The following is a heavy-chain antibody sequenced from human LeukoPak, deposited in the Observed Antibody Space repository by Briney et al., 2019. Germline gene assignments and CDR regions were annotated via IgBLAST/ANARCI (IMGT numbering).Heavy chain of an antibody. CDR2: IFPSGGEI. CDR1: GFTFSTYG. J-gene: IGHJ4*02. Sequence: GGSLRLSCVASGFTFSTYGMSWVRQPPGKGLEWVSSIFPSGGEIHYADSVRGRFTISRDNSKSILSLQMNSLRAEDTATYYCATYRQVLLPFESWGQGTLVTVSS. CDR3: ATYRQVLLPFES. D-gene: IGHD5-18*01. V-gene: IGHV3-23*01.